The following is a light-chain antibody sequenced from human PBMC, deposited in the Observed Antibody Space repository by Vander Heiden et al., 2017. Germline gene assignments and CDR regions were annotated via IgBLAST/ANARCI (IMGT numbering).Light chain of an antibody. CDR2: AAS. J-gene: IGKJ4*01. CDR1: QGISSY. V-gene: IGKV1-8*01. CDR3: QQDDRHPHT. Sequence: AIRITQSPSSLSASTGDRVTITCRASQGISSYLAWYQQKPGKAPKLLIYAASTLQSGVPSRFSGSGSGTDFTLTISCLQSEDFATYYCQQDDRHPHTFGGGTKVEIK.